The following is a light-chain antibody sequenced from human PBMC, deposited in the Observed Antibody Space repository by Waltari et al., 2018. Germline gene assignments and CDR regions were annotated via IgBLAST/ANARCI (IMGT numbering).Light chain of an antibody. CDR1: QSVSSN. J-gene: IGKJ4*01. CDR2: DAS. Sequence: EIVMTQTPATQSVSPGERATLSCRASQSVSSNLAWYQQKPGQAPRLLIYDASTRDTGIPDRFSGSGSGTEFTLTISSLQSEDFAFYHCQQYNNWPPLTFGGGTKVEIK. CDR3: QQYNNWPPLT. V-gene: IGKV3-15*01.